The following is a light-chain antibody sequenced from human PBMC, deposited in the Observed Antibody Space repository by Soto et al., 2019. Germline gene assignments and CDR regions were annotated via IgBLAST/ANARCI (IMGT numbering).Light chain of an antibody. CDR3: CSYAGSSTPVV. CDR2: EDS. Sequence: QSALTQPASVSGSPGQSITISCTGTSSDVWSYNLVSWYQQHPGTAPKLMIYEDSKRPSGVSNRFSGSKSGNTASLTISGLQAEDEGDYYCCSYAGSSTPVVFGGGTKVTVL. CDR1: SSDVWSYNL. J-gene: IGLJ2*01. V-gene: IGLV2-23*01.